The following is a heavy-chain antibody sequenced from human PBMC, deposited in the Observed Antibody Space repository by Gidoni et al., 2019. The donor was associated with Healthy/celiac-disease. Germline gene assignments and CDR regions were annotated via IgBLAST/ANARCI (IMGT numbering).Heavy chain of an antibody. CDR1: GGSISSGSYY. Sequence: QVQLQESGPGLVKPSQTLSLTCTVSGGSISSGSYYWSWIRQPAGKGLEWIGRIYTSGSTNYNPSLKSRVTISVDTSKNQFSLKLSSVTAADTAVYYCARGRSDNWNDVGGDYWGQGTLVTVSS. D-gene: IGHD1-1*01. V-gene: IGHV4-61*02. CDR2: IYTSGST. CDR3: ARGRSDNWNDVGGDY. J-gene: IGHJ4*02.